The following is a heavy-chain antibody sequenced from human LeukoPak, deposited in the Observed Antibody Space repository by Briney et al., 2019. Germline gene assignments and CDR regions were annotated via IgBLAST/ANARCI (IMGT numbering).Heavy chain of an antibody. Sequence: GGSLRLSCAASGFTFSSYAMHWVRQAPGRGLEWVAVISYDGSNKYYADSVKGRFTISRDNSKNTLYLQMNSLRAEDTAMYYCARYGRASIAVAQSDYYYGMDVWGQGTTVTVSS. CDR2: ISYDGSNK. D-gene: IGHD6-19*01. CDR3: ARYGRASIAVAQSDYYYGMDV. CDR1: GFTFSSYA. V-gene: IGHV3-30-3*01. J-gene: IGHJ6*02.